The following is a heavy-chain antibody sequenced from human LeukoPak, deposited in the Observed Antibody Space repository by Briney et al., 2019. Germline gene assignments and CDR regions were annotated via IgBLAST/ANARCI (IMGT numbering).Heavy chain of an antibody. CDR2: INAGNGNT. V-gene: IGHV1-3*01. J-gene: IGHJ4*02. CDR3: ARPGRYSYGLDY. CDR1: GYTFTSYA. Sequence: ASVKVSCKASGYTFTSYAMHWVRQAPGQRLEWMGWINAGNGNTKYSQKFQSRVTITRDTSASTAYMELSSLRSEDTAVYYCARPGRYSYGLDYWGQGTLVTVSS. D-gene: IGHD5-18*01.